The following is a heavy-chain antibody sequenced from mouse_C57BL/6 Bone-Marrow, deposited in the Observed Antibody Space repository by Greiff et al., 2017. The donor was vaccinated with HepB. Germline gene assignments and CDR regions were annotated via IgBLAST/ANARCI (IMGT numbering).Heavy chain of an antibody. CDR2: IYPSSGYT. D-gene: IGHD1-1*01. CDR3: ARWNSSDVAWFAY. CDR1: GYTFTSYT. Sequence: QVQLQQSGAELVRPGASVKMSCKASGYTFTSYTMHWVKQRPGQGLEWIGYIYPSSGYTKYNQKFKDKATLTADKSSSTAYMQLSSQTSEASAVYYGARWNSSDVAWFAYWGQGTLVTVSA. J-gene: IGHJ3*01. V-gene: IGHV1-4*01.